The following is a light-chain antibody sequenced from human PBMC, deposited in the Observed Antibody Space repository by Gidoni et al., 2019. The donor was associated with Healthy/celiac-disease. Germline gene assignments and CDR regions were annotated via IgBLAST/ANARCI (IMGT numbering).Light chain of an antibody. CDR3: QKYDSAPLT. CDR2: TAS. J-gene: IGKJ4*01. Sequence: DIQMTQSPSSLSASVGDRVTITCRASQSGSIYLAWYQQKPGNVPNLLIYTASTLQSGVPSRFSGSGFGTDFTLTISSLQPEDVATYYCQKYDSAPLTFGGGTKVEIK. V-gene: IGKV1-27*01. CDR1: QSGSIY.